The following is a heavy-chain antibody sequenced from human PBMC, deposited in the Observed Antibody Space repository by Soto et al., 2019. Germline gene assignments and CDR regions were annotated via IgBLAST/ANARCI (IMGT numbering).Heavy chain of an antibody. V-gene: IGHV5-51*03. CDR2: IYPRDSDT. Sequence: EVQLVQSGTELKKPGESLKISCRGSGYNFNTYWIAWVRQMPGKGLEWVGTIYPRDSDTKHSPCFQGQVTISVDKSVHPAYLQWNALTPSDSGSYYCARRLSGTLNYLDTWGPGTLVTVSS. CDR1: GYNFNTYW. CDR3: ARRLSGTLNYLDT. J-gene: IGHJ4*02. D-gene: IGHD6-13*01.